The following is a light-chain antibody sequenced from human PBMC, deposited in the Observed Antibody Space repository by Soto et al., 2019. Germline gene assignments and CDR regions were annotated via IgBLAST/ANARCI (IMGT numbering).Light chain of an antibody. CDR3: QQRSNWLWT. V-gene: IGKV3-11*01. J-gene: IGKJ1*01. Sequence: VMTQSTAALSVFPGERSTLSCTASHYTYSNVAWYQHKPGQAPRLLIYDTSTRAAGIPARFSGSGSGTDFTLTISILQPEDFAFYYCQQRSNWLWTFGEGTKVDIK. CDR2: DTS. CDR1: HYTYSN.